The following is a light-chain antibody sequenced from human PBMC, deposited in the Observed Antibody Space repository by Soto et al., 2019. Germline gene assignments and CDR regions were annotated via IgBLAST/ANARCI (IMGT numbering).Light chain of an antibody. Sequence: EIVLTQSPGTLSLSPGERATHSCRASQSVSSSYLAWYQQKPGQAPRLLIYGASSRATGIPDRFSGSGSGTDFTLTISRLEPEDFAVYYCQQYGSSLFTFGPGIKVDIQ. J-gene: IGKJ3*01. CDR1: QSVSSSY. CDR3: QQYGSSLFT. CDR2: GAS. V-gene: IGKV3-20*01.